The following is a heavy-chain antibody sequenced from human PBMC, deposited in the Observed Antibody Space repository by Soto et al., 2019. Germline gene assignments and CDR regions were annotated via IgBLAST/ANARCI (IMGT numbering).Heavy chain of an antibody. CDR2: IVPVFGRP. CDR3: AREGSGYNF. Sequence: APVKVACRASGVSFRNFGISWVRQAPGQGLEWMGGIVPVFGRPNYAQRFRGRLTITADDSTSTGYMELISLRSDDTAVYYCAREGSGYNFWGQGTLVTVSS. D-gene: IGHD5-12*01. J-gene: IGHJ4*02. CDR1: GVSFRNFG. V-gene: IGHV1-69*13.